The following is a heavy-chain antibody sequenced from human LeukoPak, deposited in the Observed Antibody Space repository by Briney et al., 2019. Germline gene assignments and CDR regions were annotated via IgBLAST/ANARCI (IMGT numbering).Heavy chain of an antibody. CDR2: IYYSGSA. CDR1: GGSISSGVYY. V-gene: IGHV4-31*03. CDR3: ARGRDYYDTNPVYWHFDL. D-gene: IGHD3-22*01. Sequence: SQTLSLTCTVSGGSISSGVYYWHWIRQHPGKGLEWIGYIYYSGSAYYNLSLKSRVTISVDTSKNQFSLKLSSVTAADTAVYYCARGRDYYDTNPVYWHFDLWGRGTLVTVSS. J-gene: IGHJ2*01.